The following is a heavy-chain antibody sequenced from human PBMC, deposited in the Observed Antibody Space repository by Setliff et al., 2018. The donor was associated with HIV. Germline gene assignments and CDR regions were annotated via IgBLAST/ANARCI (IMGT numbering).Heavy chain of an antibody. CDR3: VRDDYGYNGKGFDY. J-gene: IGHJ4*02. Sequence: SETLSLTCAVSGGTFSLHYYTWIRQSPLRGLEWIGYITYSGSAYYNPSLKSRVTISIDTSNNQISLRLSSVTAADTAMYYCVRDDYGYNGKGFDYWGPGTLVTVSS. CDR2: ITYSGSA. CDR1: GGTFSLHY. V-gene: IGHV4-30-4*08. D-gene: IGHD4-17*01.